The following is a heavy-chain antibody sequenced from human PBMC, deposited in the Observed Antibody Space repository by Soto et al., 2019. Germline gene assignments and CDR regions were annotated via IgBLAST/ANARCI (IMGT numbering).Heavy chain of an antibody. CDR2: FSGSGGNI. Sequence: GGSLRLSCVAPGFTFSTHAMSWVRQAPGKGLEWVSTFSGSGGNIYYAESVKGRLTISRDDSKNTLYLHMNSLRVEDTAVYYCAKDPPWTVGPLAMDVWGQGTTVTVSS. CDR3: AKDPPWTVGPLAMDV. CDR1: GFTFSTHA. D-gene: IGHD3-3*01. J-gene: IGHJ6*02. V-gene: IGHV3-23*01.